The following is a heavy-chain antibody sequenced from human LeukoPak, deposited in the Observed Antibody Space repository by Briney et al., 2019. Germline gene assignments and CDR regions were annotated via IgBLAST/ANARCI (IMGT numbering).Heavy chain of an antibody. Sequence: QPGGSLRLSCAASGFTFSTYWMSWVRQDPGKGLEWVAILNQDGSEKYYVDSVKGRFTISRDNAENSLYLQMNSLRVEDTAIYYCARRRGDVWGQGTTVTVSS. J-gene: IGHJ6*02. V-gene: IGHV3-7*05. CDR3: ARRRGDV. CDR1: GFTFSTYW. CDR2: LNQDGSEK.